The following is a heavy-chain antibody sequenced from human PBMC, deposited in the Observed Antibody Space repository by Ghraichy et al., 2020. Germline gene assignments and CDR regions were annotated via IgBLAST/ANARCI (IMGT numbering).Heavy chain of an antibody. CDR1: GFTFDDYA. Sequence: GGSLRLSCAASGFTFDDYAMHWVRQAPGKGLEWVSGISWNSGSIGYADSVKGRFTISRDNAKNSLYLQMNSLRAEDTALYYCAKAIGGEGGYDYGYYFDYWGQGTLVTVSS. J-gene: IGHJ4*02. CDR3: AKAIGGEGGYDYGYYFDY. D-gene: IGHD5-12*01. CDR2: ISWNSGSI. V-gene: IGHV3-9*01.